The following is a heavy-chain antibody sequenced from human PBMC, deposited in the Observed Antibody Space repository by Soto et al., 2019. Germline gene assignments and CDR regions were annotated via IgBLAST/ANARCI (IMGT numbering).Heavy chain of an antibody. Sequence: SETLSLTCTVSGGSISKYYWSWIRQSPGKGLEWIGYVSETGRTNNLNPSLKPRVTMSRDTSESQVSLKLSSVTAADTAVYYCARLYGEGGSWVDRFYYYVMDVWGRGTTVTVSS. D-gene: IGHD6-13*01. V-gene: IGHV4-59*01. CDR1: GGSISKYY. CDR3: ARLYGEGGSWVDRFYYYVMDV. CDR2: VSETGRT. J-gene: IGHJ6*02.